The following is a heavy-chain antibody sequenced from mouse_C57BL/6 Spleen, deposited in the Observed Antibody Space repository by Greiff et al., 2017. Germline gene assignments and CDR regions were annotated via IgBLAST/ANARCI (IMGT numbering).Heavy chain of an antibody. J-gene: IGHJ3*01. CDR3: ATAQATSPWFAY. V-gene: IGHV1-59*01. Sequence: VQLQQPGAELVRPGTSVKLSCKASGYTFTSYWMHWVKQRPGQGLEWIGVIDPSDSYTNYNQKFKGKATLTVDTSSSTAYMQLSSLTSEDSAVYYCATAQATSPWFAYWGQGTLVTVSA. CDR1: GYTFTSYW. CDR2: IDPSDSYT. D-gene: IGHD3-2*02.